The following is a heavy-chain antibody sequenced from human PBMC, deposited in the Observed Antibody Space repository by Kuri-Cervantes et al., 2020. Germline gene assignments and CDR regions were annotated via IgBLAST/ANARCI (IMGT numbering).Heavy chain of an antibody. CDR1: GFTFSRHW. D-gene: IGHD3-22*01. J-gene: IGHJ4*02. CDR3: AKESSGYCLDY. CDR2: ISYDGSNK. V-gene: IGHV3-30*18. Sequence: GESLKISCAASGFTFSRHWINWVRQAPGKGLEWVAVISYDGSNKYYADSVKGRFTISRDNSKNTLYLQMNSLRAEDTAVYYCAKESSGYCLDYWGQVTLVTVSS.